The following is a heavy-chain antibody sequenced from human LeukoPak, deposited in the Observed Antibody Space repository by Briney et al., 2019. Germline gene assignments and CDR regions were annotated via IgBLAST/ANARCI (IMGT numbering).Heavy chain of an antibody. D-gene: IGHD3-16*01. CDR3: AKDNDRGFDY. J-gene: IGHJ4*02. Sequence: GGSLRLSCAASGFTFDDYAMHWVRQAPGKGLDWVSGISWNSGSIGYADSVKGRFTISRDNAKNSLYLQMNSLRAEDTALYYCAKDNDRGFDYWGQGTLVTVSS. CDR1: GFTFDDYA. CDR2: ISWNSGSI. V-gene: IGHV3-9*01.